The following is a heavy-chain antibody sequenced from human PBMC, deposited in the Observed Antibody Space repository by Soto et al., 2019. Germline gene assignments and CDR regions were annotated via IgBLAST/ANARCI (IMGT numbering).Heavy chain of an antibody. CDR2: LSSDGTSE. V-gene: IGHV3-33*01. Sequence: QVQLVESGGGVVQPGGSLRLSCAASGFTITKYGMHWFRQAPGKGLEWVAALSSDGTSEHYADSVKGRFSVSRDSFKNSMFLQISSLKGEDTAVYFCARNFAPQGQYNFDYWGQGTLVTVSS. CDR3: ARNFAPQGQYNFDY. CDR1: GFTITKYG. J-gene: IGHJ4*02. D-gene: IGHD5-18*01.